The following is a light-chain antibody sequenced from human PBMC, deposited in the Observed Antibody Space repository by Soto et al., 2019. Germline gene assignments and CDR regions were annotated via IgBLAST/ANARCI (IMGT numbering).Light chain of an antibody. CDR2: EAS. CDR1: QSISSW. V-gene: IGKV1-5*03. J-gene: IGKJ4*01. CDR3: QQYNGYRLT. Sequence: DIQMTQSPSTLSASVGDRVTITCRASQSISSWLAWYQQKPGKAPSLLIYEASSLQSGVPSRFSGSGSGTEFTLTISSLQPDDFATYFCQQYNGYRLTFAGGTKVEIK.